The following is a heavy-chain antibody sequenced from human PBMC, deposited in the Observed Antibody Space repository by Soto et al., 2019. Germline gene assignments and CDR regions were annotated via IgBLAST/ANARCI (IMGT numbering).Heavy chain of an antibody. J-gene: IGHJ3*02. D-gene: IGHD6-13*01. V-gene: IGHV3-23*01. Sequence: PGGSLILSCAASGFPFSSYSMSWVRQAPGKGLEWVSAISGSGVSTYYADSVKGRFTISRDNSKNTLYLQMNSLRDEDTAVYYCARRSLGTSLDAFDIWGQGTMVT. CDR3: ARRSLGTSLDAFDI. CDR1: GFPFSSYS. CDR2: ISGSGVST.